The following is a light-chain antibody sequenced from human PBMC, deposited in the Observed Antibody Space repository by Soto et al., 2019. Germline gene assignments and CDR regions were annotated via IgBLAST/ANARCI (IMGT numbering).Light chain of an antibody. CDR1: SSNIGAGYD. Sequence: VLAQPPSVSGAPGQRVTISCTGSSSNIGAGYDVHWYQQLPGTAPKLLIYGNSNRPSGVPDRFSGFKSGSSGSLAITGLQAEDEADYYCQSYDSSLSGYVFGTGTRSPS. V-gene: IGLV1-40*01. CDR2: GNS. CDR3: QSYDSSLSGYV. J-gene: IGLJ1*01.